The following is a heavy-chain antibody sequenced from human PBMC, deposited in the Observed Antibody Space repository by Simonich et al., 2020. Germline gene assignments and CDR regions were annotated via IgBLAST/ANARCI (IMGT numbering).Heavy chain of an antibody. CDR2: ISSSSSNI. V-gene: IGHV3-21*01. J-gene: IGHJ4*02. Sequence: EVQLVESGGGLVKPGGSLRLSCAASGFTFSSYSMNWVRQAPVEGLEGGSSISSSSSNIYDADPVKGRFTISRDNAKNSLYLQMNSLRAEDTAVYYCARDVDTAMVFDYWGQGTLVTVSS. CDR1: GFTFSSYS. D-gene: IGHD5-18*01. CDR3: ARDVDTAMVFDY.